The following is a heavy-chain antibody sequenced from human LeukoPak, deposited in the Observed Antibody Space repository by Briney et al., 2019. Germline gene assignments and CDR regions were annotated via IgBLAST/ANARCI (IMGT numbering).Heavy chain of an antibody. D-gene: IGHD3-16*01. V-gene: IGHV3-7*04. CDR1: GFNFSGSQ. J-gene: IGHJ4*02. Sequence: GGSLRLSCGASGFNFSGSQMTWVRQAPGKGPEWVATVYQDGTEKHFLDSVEGRFTISRDNAKKSVYLQMSSLRPEDTAVYFCVRGAWYFQYWGQGTLVTVSS. CDR3: VRGAWYFQY. CDR2: VYQDGTEK.